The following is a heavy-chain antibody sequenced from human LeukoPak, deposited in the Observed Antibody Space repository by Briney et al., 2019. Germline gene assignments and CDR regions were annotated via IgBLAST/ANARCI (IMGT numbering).Heavy chain of an antibody. D-gene: IGHD3-16*01. CDR3: ARVSLVLGLGLDY. Sequence: GGSLRLSCAASGFTVSSNYMSWVRQAPGKWLEWVSVIYSGGSTYYADSVKGRFTISRDSAKNSLYLQMNSLRAEDTAVYFCARVSLVLGLGLDYWGQGTLVTVSS. CDR1: GFTVSSNY. J-gene: IGHJ4*02. CDR2: IYSGGST. V-gene: IGHV3-53*01.